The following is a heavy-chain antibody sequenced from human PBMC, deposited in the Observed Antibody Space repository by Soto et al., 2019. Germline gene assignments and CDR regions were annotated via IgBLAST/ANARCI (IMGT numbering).Heavy chain of an antibody. CDR3: ARCYYFDTSRYFNY. CDR2: MSWEGSHK. Sequence: QVQLVESGGGVVQPGRSLRLSCAASGFTLTNFAMHWVRQAPGKGLEWVAVMSWEGSHKYYADSVRGRFTISRDSSKNTLYLQMDSLRAEETAIYYWARCYYFDTSRYFNYWGQGTLVTVSS. CDR1: GFTLTNFA. V-gene: IGHV3-30-3*01. D-gene: IGHD3-22*01. J-gene: IGHJ4*02.